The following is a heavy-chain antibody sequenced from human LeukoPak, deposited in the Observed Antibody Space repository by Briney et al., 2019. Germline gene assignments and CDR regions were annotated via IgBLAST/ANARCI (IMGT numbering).Heavy chain of an antibody. J-gene: IGHJ4*02. Sequence: HGESLKISCKGSGYSSTSYWIGWVRQMPGKGLEWMGIIYPGDSDTRYSPSFQGQVTISADKSISTAYLQWSSLKASDTAMYYCARQGRDGYNSFDYWGQGTLVTVSS. CDR3: ARQGRDGYNSFDY. D-gene: IGHD5-24*01. CDR2: IYPGDSDT. CDR1: GYSSTSYW. V-gene: IGHV5-51*01.